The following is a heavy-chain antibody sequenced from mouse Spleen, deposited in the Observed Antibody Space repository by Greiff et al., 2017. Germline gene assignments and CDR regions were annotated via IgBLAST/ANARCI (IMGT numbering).Heavy chain of an antibody. CDR3: ARLTTVVAEGYAMDY. D-gene: IGHD1-1*01. Sequence: VQLQQPGAELVKPGASVKMSCKASGYTFTSYWITWVKQRPGQGLEWIGDIYPGSGSTNYNEKFKSKATLTVDTSSSTAYMQLSSLTSEDSAVYYCARLTTVVAEGYAMDYWGQGTSVTVSS. CDR2: IYPGSGST. CDR1: GYTFTSYW. J-gene: IGHJ4*01. V-gene: IGHV1-55*01.